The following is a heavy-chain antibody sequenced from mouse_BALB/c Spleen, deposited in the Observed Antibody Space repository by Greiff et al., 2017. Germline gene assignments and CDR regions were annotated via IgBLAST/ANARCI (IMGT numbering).Heavy chain of an antibody. Sequence: EVQLVESGGGLVKPGGSLKLSCAASGFTFSSYAMSWVRQTPEKRLEWVASISSGGSTYYPDSVKGRFTISRDNARNILYLQMSSLRSEDTAMYYCARGPAGYLYYFDYWGQGTTLTVSS. V-gene: IGHV5-6-5*01. CDR3: ARGPAGYLYYFDY. D-gene: IGHD2-2*01. CDR2: ISSGGST. J-gene: IGHJ2*01. CDR1: GFTFSSYA.